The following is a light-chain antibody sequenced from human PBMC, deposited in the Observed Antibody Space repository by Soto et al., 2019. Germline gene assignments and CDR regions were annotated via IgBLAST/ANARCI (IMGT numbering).Light chain of an antibody. J-gene: IGLJ1*01. Sequence: QCALTKPASVTGAPGERLTISCTGSSSNIGAGYDVHWYQQLPGTAPNLLIYGNSNRPSGVPDRFSGSKSGTSASLAITGLQAEDEADYYCQSYASSLSGYVFGTGTKVTVL. CDR1: SSNIGAGYD. CDR2: GNS. V-gene: IGLV1-40*01. CDR3: QSYASSLSGYV.